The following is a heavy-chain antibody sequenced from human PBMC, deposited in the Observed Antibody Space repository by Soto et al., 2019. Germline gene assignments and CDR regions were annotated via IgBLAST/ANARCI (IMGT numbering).Heavy chain of an antibody. CDR2: SKSKTHGVTT. CDR3: TTDCGTLVAGRSIFDSSACDAFDI. V-gene: IGHV3-15*07. CDR1: GFSFSKAW. Sequence: EVQVVESGGDLVKPGGSLRLSCAASGFSFSKAWMNLVRQAPGKGLEWVGRSKSKTHGVTTDYAASVKGRFSISRDDSKTTVYLQMNNLKTADAAVYYCTTDCGTLVAGRSIFDSSACDAFDIWGQGTMVTVSS. D-gene: IGHD3-22*01. J-gene: IGHJ3*02.